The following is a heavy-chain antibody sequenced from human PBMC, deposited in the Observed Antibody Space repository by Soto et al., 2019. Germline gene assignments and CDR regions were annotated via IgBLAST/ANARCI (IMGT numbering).Heavy chain of an antibody. CDR1: GFTFSSYA. V-gene: IGHV3-23*01. Sequence: GGSLRLSCAASGFTFSSYAMSWVRQAPGKGLEWVSAISGSGGSTYYADSVKGRFTISSDNSKNTLYLQMNSLRAEDTAVYYCAKINCSGGSCYPYYYYGMDVWGQGTTVTVSS. CDR2: ISGSGGST. J-gene: IGHJ6*02. CDR3: AKINCSGGSCYPYYYYGMDV. D-gene: IGHD2-15*01.